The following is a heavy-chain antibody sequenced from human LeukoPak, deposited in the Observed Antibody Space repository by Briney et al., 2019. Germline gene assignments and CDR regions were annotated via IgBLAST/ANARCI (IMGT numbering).Heavy chain of an antibody. Sequence: SETPSLTCAVYGGSFSGYYWSWIRQPPGKGLEWIGEINHSGSTNYNPSLKSRVTISVDTSKNQFSLKLRSVTAADTAVYYCAGARLLTTVPAAQAGDWFDPWGQGTLVTVSS. J-gene: IGHJ5*02. CDR3: AGARLLTTVPAAQAGDWFDP. CDR2: INHSGST. V-gene: IGHV4-34*01. D-gene: IGHD2-2*01. CDR1: GGSFSGYY.